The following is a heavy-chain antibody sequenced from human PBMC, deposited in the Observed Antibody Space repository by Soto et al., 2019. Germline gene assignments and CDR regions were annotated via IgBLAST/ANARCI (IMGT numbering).Heavy chain of an antibody. CDR3: ARVSGVAYFDY. J-gene: IGHJ4*02. D-gene: IGHD2-15*01. Sequence: QVQLVQSGAEVKKPGSSVKVSCKASGGTFSSYTISWVRQAPGQGLEWMGRIIPILGIANYAQKFQGRVTITADKATSTAYMELSSLRSEDTAVYYCARVSGVAYFDYWGQGTLVTVSS. CDR1: GGTFSSYT. CDR2: IIPILGIA. V-gene: IGHV1-69*02.